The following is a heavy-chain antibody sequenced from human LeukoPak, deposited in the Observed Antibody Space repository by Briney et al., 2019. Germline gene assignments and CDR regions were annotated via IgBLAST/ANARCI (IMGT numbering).Heavy chain of an antibody. J-gene: IGHJ4*02. CDR1: GGTFSSYA. CDR2: MSPNSGNT. Sequence: ASVKVSCKASGGTFSSYAISWVRQATGQGLEWMGWMSPNSGNTGYAQKFQGRVTMTRDTSTGTAYLELSSLRSEDSAVYYCVRTPPNWGADFWGQGTLVTVSS. V-gene: IGHV1-8*02. CDR3: VRTPPNWGADF. D-gene: IGHD7-27*01.